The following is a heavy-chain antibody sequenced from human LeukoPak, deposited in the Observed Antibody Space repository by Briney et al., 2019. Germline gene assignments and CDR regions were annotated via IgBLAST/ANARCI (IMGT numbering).Heavy chain of an antibody. CDR1: RYTLTELS. D-gene: IGHD3-16*01. CDR2: FAPEDGET. CDR3: TLGGGSHAFDL. J-gene: IGHJ3*01. V-gene: IGHV1-24*01. Sequence: GASVKVSCKVYRYTLTELSIHWVRQAPGKGLEWMGGFAPEDGETIYEKKFQGRVTMTEDTSTDTAYMELSSLRSNDTGVYYCTLGGGSHAFDLWGQGTMVIVSS.